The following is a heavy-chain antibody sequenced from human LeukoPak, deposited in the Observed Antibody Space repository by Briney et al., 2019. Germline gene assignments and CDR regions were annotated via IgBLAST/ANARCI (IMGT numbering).Heavy chain of an antibody. CDR2: INHSGST. Sequence: PGGSLRLSCAASGFTFSSYSMNWVRQAPGKGLGWIGEINHSGSTNYNPSLKSRVTISVDTSKNQFSLKLSSVTAADTAVYYCARGSAYCGGDCYIDYWGQGTLVTVSS. CDR1: GFTFSSYS. J-gene: IGHJ4*02. V-gene: IGHV4-34*01. CDR3: ARGSAYCGGDCYIDY. D-gene: IGHD2-21*02.